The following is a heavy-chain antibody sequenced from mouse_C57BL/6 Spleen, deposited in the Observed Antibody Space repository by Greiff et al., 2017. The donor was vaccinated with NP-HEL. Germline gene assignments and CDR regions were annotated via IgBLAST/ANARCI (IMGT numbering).Heavy chain of an antibody. CDR2: ISGGGGNT. D-gene: IGHD1-1*01. CDR1: GFTFSSYT. Sequence: EVMLVESGGGLVKPGGSLKLSCAASGFTFSSYTMSWVRQTPEKRLEWVATISGGGGNTYYPDSVKGRFTISRDNAKNTLYLQMSSLRSEDTALYYCARHRDYYGSSSFDYWGQGTTLTVSS. V-gene: IGHV5-9*01. CDR3: ARHRDYYGSSSFDY. J-gene: IGHJ2*01.